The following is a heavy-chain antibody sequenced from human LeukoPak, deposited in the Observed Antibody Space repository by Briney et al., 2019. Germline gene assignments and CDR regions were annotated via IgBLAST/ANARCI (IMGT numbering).Heavy chain of an antibody. CDR1: GGSISSSSYY. CDR3: ARVEGYIHYYGMDV. J-gene: IGHJ6*02. CDR2: IYYSGST. V-gene: IGHV4-39*07. Sequence: PSETLSLTCTVSGGSISSSSYYWGWIRQPPGKGLEWIGSIYYSGSTYYNPSLKSRVTISVDTSKNQFSLKLSPVTAADTAVYYCARVEGYIHYYGMDVWGQGTTVTVSS. D-gene: IGHD1-1*01.